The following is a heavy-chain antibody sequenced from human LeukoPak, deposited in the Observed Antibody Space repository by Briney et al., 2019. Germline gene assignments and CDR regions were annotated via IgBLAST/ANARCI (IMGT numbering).Heavy chain of an antibody. D-gene: IGHD4-11*01. CDR2: IYYSGST. CDR3: ATISMTTVTHSYDYYYGMDV. CDR1: GGSISSYY. V-gene: IGHV4-59*12. J-gene: IGHJ6*02. Sequence: SETLSLTCTVSGGSISSYYWSWIRQPPGKGLEWIGYIYYSGSTNYNPSLKSRVTISVDTSKNQFSLKLSSVTAADTAVYYCATISMTTVTHSYDYYYGMDVWGQGTTVTVSS.